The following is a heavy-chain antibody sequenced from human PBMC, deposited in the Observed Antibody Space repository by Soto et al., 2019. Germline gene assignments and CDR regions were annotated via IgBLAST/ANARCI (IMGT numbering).Heavy chain of an antibody. J-gene: IGHJ4*02. V-gene: IGHV1-2*02. Sequence: ASVKVSCKASGYTFTGYHMHWVRQAPGQGLEWMGWINPNSGGTNYAQKFQGRVTMTRDTSISTAHMELSRLRSDDTAVYYCARDYLTTVVTGYWGQGALVTVYS. CDR3: ARDYLTTVVTGY. CDR1: GYTFTGYH. CDR2: INPNSGGT. D-gene: IGHD4-17*01.